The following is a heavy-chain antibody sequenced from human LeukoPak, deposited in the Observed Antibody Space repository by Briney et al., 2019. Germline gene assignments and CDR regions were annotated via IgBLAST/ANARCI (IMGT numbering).Heavy chain of an antibody. CDR2: IYYSGSN. Sequence: SETLSLPCTDSGGSISSGSYYWGWIRQPPGKGLEWIGSIYYSGSNYYKPSLKSRVTITLDTSKNQFSLKLSSVTAADTAVYYCARAYSPPQWSPFDYWGRGTLVTVSS. CDR1: GGSISSGSYY. J-gene: IGHJ4*02. V-gene: IGHV4-39*07. D-gene: IGHD6-13*01. CDR3: ARAYSPPQWSPFDY.